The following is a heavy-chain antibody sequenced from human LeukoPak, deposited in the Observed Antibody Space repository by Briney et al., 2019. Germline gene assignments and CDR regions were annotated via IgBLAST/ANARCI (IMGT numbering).Heavy chain of an antibody. CDR2: ISYDGSNK. V-gene: IGHV3-30-3*01. CDR1: GFTFSSYA. J-gene: IGHJ6*02. CDR3: ARDGRYYYDSSGYYYYYYGMDV. Sequence: GGPLRLSCAASGFTFSSYAMHWVRQAPGKGLEWVAVISYDGSNKYYADSVKGRFTISRDNSKNTLYLQMNSLRAEDTAVYYCARDGRYYYDSSGYYYYYYGMDVWGQGTTVTVSS. D-gene: IGHD3-22*01.